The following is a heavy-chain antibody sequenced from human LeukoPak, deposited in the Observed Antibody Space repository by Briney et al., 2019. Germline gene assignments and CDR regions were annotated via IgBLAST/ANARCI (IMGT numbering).Heavy chain of an antibody. Sequence: GASVKVSCKASGGTFSSYAISWVRQAPGQGLECMGGIIPIFGTANYAQKFQGRVTLTRDMSTSTDYLELSSLRSEDTAVYYCARDNSVRDEAWWFNPWGQGTLVTVSS. V-gene: IGHV1-69*05. J-gene: IGHJ5*02. CDR3: ARDNSVRDEAWWFNP. CDR1: GGTFSSYA. D-gene: IGHD5-24*01. CDR2: IIPIFGTA.